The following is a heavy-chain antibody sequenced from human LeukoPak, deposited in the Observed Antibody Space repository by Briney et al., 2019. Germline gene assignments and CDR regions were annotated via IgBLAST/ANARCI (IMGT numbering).Heavy chain of an antibody. V-gene: IGHV4-61*02. CDR2: IYTSGST. CDR3: ARDRYYYDSSGYLPAPFDY. J-gene: IGHJ4*02. CDR1: GGSISSSSYY. D-gene: IGHD3-22*01. Sequence: PSKTLSLTCTVSGGSISSSSYYWSWIRQPAGKGLEWIGRIYTSGSTNYNPSLKSRVTMSVDTSKNQFSLKLSSVTAADTAVYYCARDRYYYDSSGYLPAPFDYWGQGTLVTVSS.